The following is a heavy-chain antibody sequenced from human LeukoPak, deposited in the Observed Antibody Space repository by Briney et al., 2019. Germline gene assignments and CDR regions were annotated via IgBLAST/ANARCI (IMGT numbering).Heavy chain of an antibody. CDR3: AKDPYGTRYFDY. V-gene: IGHV3-33*06. D-gene: IGHD2-2*01. CDR2: VWYDGNNK. CDR1: GFTFRSYG. J-gene: IGHJ4*02. Sequence: GRSLRLSCAASGFTFRSYGMHWVRQAPGKGLEWVAIVWYDGNNKYYADSVKGRFTVSRDNSKNTVYLQMNSLRAEDTAVYYCAKDPYGTRYFDYWGQGTLVTVSS.